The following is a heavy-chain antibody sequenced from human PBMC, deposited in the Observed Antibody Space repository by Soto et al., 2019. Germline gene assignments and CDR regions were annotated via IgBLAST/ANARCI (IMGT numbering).Heavy chain of an antibody. CDR1: GYTFTSYY. Sequence: ASVKVSCKASGYTFTSYYIHLVRQAPGQGLEWMGIINPSDGDTSYAQKFQGRVTMTRDTSTTTVYMEVSSLRSEDTAVYYCALNAFAFWGQGTMVTVSS. CDR2: INPSDGDT. J-gene: IGHJ3*01. V-gene: IGHV1-46*01. CDR3: ALNAFAF.